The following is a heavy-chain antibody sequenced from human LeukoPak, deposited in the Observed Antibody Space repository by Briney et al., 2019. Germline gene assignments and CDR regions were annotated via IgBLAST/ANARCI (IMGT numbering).Heavy chain of an antibody. Sequence: ASVKVSCKASGYSFTTYFMYWVRQAPGQGLEWLGIISPGGGWTNYAQRFQGRVTMTWDTSTSTVYMELSSLRSEDTAVYYCARSIAVDNPHLDFWGQGTLVTVSS. CDR2: ISPGGGWT. CDR1: GYSFTTYF. V-gene: IGHV1-46*01. J-gene: IGHJ4*02. D-gene: IGHD6-19*01. CDR3: ARSIAVDNPHLDF.